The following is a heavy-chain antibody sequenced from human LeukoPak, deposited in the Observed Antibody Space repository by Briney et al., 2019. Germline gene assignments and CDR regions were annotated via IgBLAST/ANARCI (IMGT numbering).Heavy chain of an antibody. V-gene: IGHV4-59*12. D-gene: IGHD3-3*01. J-gene: IGHJ5*02. CDR2: IYYSGST. CDR3: ARVIKDYDFWSGQPPYNWFDP. CDR1: GGSISSYY. Sequence: SETLSLTCTVSGGSISSYYWSWIRQPPGKGLEWIGYIYYSGSTYYNPSLKSRVTISVDTSKNQFSLKLSSVTAADTAVYYCARVIKDYDFWSGQPPYNWFDPWGQGTLVTVSS.